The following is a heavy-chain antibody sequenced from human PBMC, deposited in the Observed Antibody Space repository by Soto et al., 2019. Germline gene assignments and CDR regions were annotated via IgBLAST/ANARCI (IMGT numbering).Heavy chain of an antibody. J-gene: IGHJ3*01. CDR1: GYTFTNYA. D-gene: IGHD1-26*01. Sequence: QVQLVQSGAEVKKPGASVKISCKASGYTFTNYAIHWVRQAPGQRLEWMGWISAGTGRTKYSQNFQDRVTITRNTSASTSYMDLNSLRSEDTALYYCVRGSSASAYAGFNVWGQGTVVTVSS. CDR2: ISAGTGRT. CDR3: VRGSSASAYAGFNV. V-gene: IGHV1-3*01.